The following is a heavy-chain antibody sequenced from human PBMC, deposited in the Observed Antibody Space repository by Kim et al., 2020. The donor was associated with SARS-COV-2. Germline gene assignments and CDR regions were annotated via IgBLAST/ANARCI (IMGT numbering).Heavy chain of an antibody. D-gene: IGHD3-10*01. Sequence: SETLSLTCTVSGGSISSSSYYWGWIRQPPGKGLEWIGSIYYSGSTYYNPSLKSRVTISVDTSKNQFSLKLSSVTAADTAVYYCARINHLEAGLLWFGELSLWFDPWGQGTLVTVSS. V-gene: IGHV4-39*01. CDR2: IYYSGST. CDR1: GGSISSSSYY. J-gene: IGHJ5*02. CDR3: ARINHLEAGLLWFGELSLWFDP.